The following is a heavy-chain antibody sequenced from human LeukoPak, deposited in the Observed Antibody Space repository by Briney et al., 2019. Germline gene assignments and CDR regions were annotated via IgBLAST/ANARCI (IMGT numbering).Heavy chain of an antibody. CDR3: ASTTLDDSSGYYPHSFDY. D-gene: IGHD3-22*01. V-gene: IGHV4-59*08. CDR1: GGSISSYY. CDR2: IYYSGST. Sequence: SETLSLTCTVSGGSISSYYWSWIRQPPGKGLEWIGYIYYSGSTNYNPSLKSRVTISVDTSKNQFSLKLSSVTAADTAVYYCASTTLDDSSGYYPHSFDYWGQGTLVTVSS. J-gene: IGHJ4*02.